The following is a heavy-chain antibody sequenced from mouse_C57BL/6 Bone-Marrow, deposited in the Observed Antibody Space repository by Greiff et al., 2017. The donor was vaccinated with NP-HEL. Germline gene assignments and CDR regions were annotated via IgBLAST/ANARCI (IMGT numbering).Heavy chain of an antibody. CDR2: IYPGDGDT. CDR3: ARRGYGNYAFDY. Sequence: QVQLKESGPELVKPGASVKISCKASGYAFSSSWMNWVKQRPGKGLEWIGRIYPGDGDTNYNGKFKGKATLTADKSSSTAYMQLSSLTSEDSAVYFCARRGYGNYAFDYWGQGTTLTVSS. V-gene: IGHV1-82*01. J-gene: IGHJ2*01. CDR1: GYAFSSSW. D-gene: IGHD2-10*02.